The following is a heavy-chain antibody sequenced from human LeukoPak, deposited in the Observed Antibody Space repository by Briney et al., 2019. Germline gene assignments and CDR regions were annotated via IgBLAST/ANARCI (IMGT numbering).Heavy chain of an antibody. Sequence: TSETLSLTCTVSGGSISSYYWSWIRQPPGKGLEWIGYVYFIGSTNYNPSLKSRVTMSVDTSQNHFSLNLRSVTTADTAVYYCARVVPDGYSDYWGQGTLVTVSS. D-gene: IGHD5-24*01. CDR2: VYFIGST. CDR3: ARVVPDGYSDY. J-gene: IGHJ4*02. V-gene: IGHV4-59*01. CDR1: GGSISSYY.